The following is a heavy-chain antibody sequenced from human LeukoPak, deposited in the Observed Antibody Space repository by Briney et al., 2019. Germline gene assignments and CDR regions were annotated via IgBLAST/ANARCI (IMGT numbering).Heavy chain of an antibody. V-gene: IGHV1-18*04. J-gene: IGHJ4*02. D-gene: IGHD2-21*02. CDR1: GYTFTSYY. CDR3: AREAAYCGGDCFSD. Sequence: ASVKVSCKASGYTFTSYYMHWVRQAPGQGLEWMGWISAYNGNTNYAQKLQGRVTMTTDTSTSTAYMELRSLRSDDTAVYYCAREAAYCGGDCFSDWGQGTLVTVSS. CDR2: ISAYNGNT.